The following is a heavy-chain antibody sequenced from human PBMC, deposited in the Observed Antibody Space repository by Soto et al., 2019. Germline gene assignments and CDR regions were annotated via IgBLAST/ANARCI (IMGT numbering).Heavy chain of an antibody. CDR3: ARKLHTVVTAFVV. J-gene: IGHJ3*01. CDR1: GGSITPYY. Sequence: QVQLKKTGPGRVKPADTLSLKCTVSGGSITPYYWSWIRQTPGGGLEGIGYVSYNGNTNYNPSLKRRVSIPADSSKNECSLKLTSLTAAKAPIYFSARKLHTVVTAFVVWRQGTM. V-gene: IGHV4-59*07. D-gene: IGHD1-7*01. CDR2: VSYNGNT.